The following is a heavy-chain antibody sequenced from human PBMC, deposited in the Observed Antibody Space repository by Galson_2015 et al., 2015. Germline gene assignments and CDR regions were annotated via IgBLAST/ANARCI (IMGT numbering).Heavy chain of an antibody. Sequence: SLRLSCAASGFTFSNYAMHWVRQAPGKGLEYVSAISSNGGSTYYADSVKGRFTISRDNSKNTLYLQMSSLRAEDTAVYYCVKACGGYYAGDYWGQGTLVTVSS. J-gene: IGHJ4*02. D-gene: IGHD1-26*01. V-gene: IGHV3-64D*08. CDR1: GFTFSNYA. CDR3: VKACGGYYAGDY. CDR2: ISSNGGST.